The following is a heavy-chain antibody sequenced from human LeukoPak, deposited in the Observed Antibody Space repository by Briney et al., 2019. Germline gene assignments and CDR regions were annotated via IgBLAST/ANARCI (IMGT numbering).Heavy chain of an antibody. CDR1: GYTFTSYG. D-gene: IGHD1-26*01. J-gene: IGHJ3*02. CDR2: ISAYNGNT. Sequence: ASVKVSCKASGYTFTSYGISWVRQAPGQGLEWMGWISAYNGNTNYAQKLQGRVTMTTDTSTSTAYMELMSLRSDDTAVYYCARDQGIVGARDAFDIWGQGTMVTVSS. V-gene: IGHV1-18*01. CDR3: ARDQGIVGARDAFDI.